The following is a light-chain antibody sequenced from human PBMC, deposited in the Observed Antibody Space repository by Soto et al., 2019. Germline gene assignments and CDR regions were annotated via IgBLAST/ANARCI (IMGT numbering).Light chain of an antibody. Sequence: QSVLTQPPSASGSPGQSVTISCTGTSSDVGGYNYVSWYQQHPGKAPKLMIYEGSKRPSGVSNRFSGSKSGNTASLTISGLQAEDEADYYCATWDDSLNAYVFGTGTKVTVL. V-gene: IGLV2-8*01. CDR3: ATWDDSLNAYV. CDR2: EGS. J-gene: IGLJ1*01. CDR1: SSDVGGYNY.